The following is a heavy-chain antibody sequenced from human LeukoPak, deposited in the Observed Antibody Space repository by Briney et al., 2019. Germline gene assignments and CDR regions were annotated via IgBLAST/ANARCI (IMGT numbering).Heavy chain of an antibody. CDR1: GFTFSSYA. V-gene: IGHV3-23*01. CDR3: AKAPGDFFNFDY. J-gene: IGHJ4*02. Sequence: GGSLRLSCAASGFTFSSYAMSWVRQAPGKGLEWVSAISGSGGSTYYADSVKGRLTISRDNSKNTLYLQMNSLRAEDTAVYYCAKAPGDFFNFDYWGQGTLVTVSS. D-gene: IGHD1-14*01. CDR2: ISGSGGST.